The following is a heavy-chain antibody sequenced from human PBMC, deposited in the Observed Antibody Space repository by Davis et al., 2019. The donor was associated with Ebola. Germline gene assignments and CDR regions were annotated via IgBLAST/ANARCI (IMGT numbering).Heavy chain of an antibody. J-gene: IGHJ4*02. CDR3: ARASFGYNSGWYADY. Sequence: AASVKVSCKASGYTFTSYAIHWVRQAPGQRLEWMGWVHGGNGNTKYSQRFQGRVTITTDTSASTVYLDLTSLRSDDTAVFYCARASFGYNSGWYADYWGPGSLVTVSS. D-gene: IGHD6-19*01. CDR1: GYTFTSYA. V-gene: IGHV1-3*01. CDR2: VHGGNGNT.